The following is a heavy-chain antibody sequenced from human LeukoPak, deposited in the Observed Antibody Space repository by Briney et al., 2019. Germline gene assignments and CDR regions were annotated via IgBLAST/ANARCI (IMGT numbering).Heavy chain of an antibody. V-gene: IGHV1-2*04. J-gene: IGHJ6*02. D-gene: IGHD1-1*01. Sequence: ASVKVSCKASGYTFTSYDINWVRQATGQGLEWMGWINPGSGGTNYAQKFQGCVTVTRDMSINTAYMELSRLTSDDTAVYYCARTTNYYHGMDVWGQGTTVTVSS. CDR3: ARTTNYYHGMDV. CDR1: GYTFTSYD. CDR2: INPGSGGT.